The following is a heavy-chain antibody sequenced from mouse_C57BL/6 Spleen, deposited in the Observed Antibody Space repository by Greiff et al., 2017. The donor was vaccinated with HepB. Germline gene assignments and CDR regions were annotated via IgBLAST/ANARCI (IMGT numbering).Heavy chain of an antibody. D-gene: IGHD2-4*01. Sequence: QVQLQQPGAELVKPGASVKVSCKASGYTFTSYWMHWVKQRPGQGLEWIGRIHPSDSDTNYNQKFKGKATLTVDKSSSTAYMQLSSLTDEDSAVYYCAIYDYDVWYFDVWGTGTTVTVSS. J-gene: IGHJ1*03. CDR2: IHPSDSDT. V-gene: IGHV1-74*01. CDR3: AIYDYDVWYFDV. CDR1: GYTFTSYW.